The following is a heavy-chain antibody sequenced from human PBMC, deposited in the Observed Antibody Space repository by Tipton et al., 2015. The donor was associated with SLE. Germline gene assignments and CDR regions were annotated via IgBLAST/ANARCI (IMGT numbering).Heavy chain of an antibody. CDR1: GFTFSSYG. CDR3: ARAGPLLCVPYFDY. D-gene: IGHD3-10*01. J-gene: IGHJ4*02. CDR2: IWYDGSKK. V-gene: IGHV3-33*01. Sequence: SLRLSCAASGFTFSSYGMHWVRQAPGKGLEWVAVIWYDGSKKYYADSVKGRFTISRDNSKKTLNVQMNSLRAEDTAVYYCARAGPLLCVPYFDYWGQGTLVTVSS.